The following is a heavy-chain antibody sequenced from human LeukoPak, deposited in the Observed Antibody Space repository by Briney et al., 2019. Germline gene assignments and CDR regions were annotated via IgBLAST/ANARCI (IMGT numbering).Heavy chain of an antibody. CDR1: GFTFSDHY. D-gene: IGHD3-22*01. Sequence: GGSLRLSCAASGFTFSDHYMDWVRQAPGKGLEWVGRTRNKANSYTTEYAASVKGRFTISRDDSKNTLYLQMNSLKTEDTAVYYCARERYDGSGFPIDYWGQGTLVTVSS. J-gene: IGHJ4*02. CDR2: TRNKANSYTT. V-gene: IGHV3-72*01. CDR3: ARERYDGSGFPIDY.